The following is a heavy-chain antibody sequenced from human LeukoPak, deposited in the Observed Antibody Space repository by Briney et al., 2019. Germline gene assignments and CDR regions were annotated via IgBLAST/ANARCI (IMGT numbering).Heavy chain of an antibody. CDR2: IDHTGST. CDR1: GASFTEYY. D-gene: IGHD3-10*01. CDR3: ARYGRGSGSYFLDY. V-gene: IGHV4-34*01. J-gene: IGHJ4*02. Sequence: SETLSLTCAVYGASFTEYYWSWIRQPPGKGLEWIGEIDHTGSTNYNPSLKTRVTISVDTSNKHFSLRLNSVTAADTAVYYCARYGRGSGSYFLDYWGQGILVTVSS.